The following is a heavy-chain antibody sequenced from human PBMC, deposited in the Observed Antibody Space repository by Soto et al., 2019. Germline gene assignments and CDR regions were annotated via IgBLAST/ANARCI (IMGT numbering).Heavy chain of an antibody. CDR1: GFTFSSYS. CDR2: ISSSSSYI. V-gene: IGHV3-21*01. J-gene: IGHJ6*03. CDR3: ARMGYSLVFFAYYYYYMDV. D-gene: IGHD2-15*01. Sequence: GGSLRLSCAASGFTFSSYSMNWVRQAPGKGLEWVSSISSSSSYIYYADSVKGRFTISRDNAKNSLYLQMNSLRAEDTAVYYCARMGYSLVFFAYYYYYMDVWGKGTTVTVSS.